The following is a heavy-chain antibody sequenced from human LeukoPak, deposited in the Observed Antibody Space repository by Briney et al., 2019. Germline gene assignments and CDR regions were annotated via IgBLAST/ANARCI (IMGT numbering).Heavy chain of an antibody. CDR2: SSTVTGNI. J-gene: IGHJ6*03. CDR1: GFAFISTS. D-gene: IGHD1-1*01. Sequence: RPGGSLRLSCAASGFAFISTSIHWVRQAPGKGLEWLSYSSTVTGNIYYADSVKGRFTISRDNAQSSLYLQMSSLRAEDTALYFCATTGNFYDMDVWGKGTTVTVSS. V-gene: IGHV3-48*04. CDR3: ATTGNFYDMDV.